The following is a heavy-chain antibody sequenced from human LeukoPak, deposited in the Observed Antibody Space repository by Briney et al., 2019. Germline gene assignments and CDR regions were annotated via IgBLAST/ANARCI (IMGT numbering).Heavy chain of an antibody. CDR3: TTTFEF. D-gene: IGHD2/OR15-2a*01. CDR1: GFTFTNYW. J-gene: IGHJ4*02. CDR2: VDGGGTGT. V-gene: IGHV3-74*01. Sequence: PGGSLRLSCAASGFTFTNYWMHWVRQAPGKGLVWVSRVDGGGTGTSYADSVKGRFTISRDNAKNTVYLQMNSLRAEDTAVYYCTTTFEFWGQGTLVTVSS.